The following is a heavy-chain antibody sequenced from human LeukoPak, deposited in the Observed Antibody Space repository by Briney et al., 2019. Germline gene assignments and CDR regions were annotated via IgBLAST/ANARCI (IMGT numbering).Heavy chain of an antibody. CDR3: ASPPYSSG. CDR1: GGSFSGYY. CDR2: ISSSSSYI. V-gene: IGHV3-21*01. D-gene: IGHD6-19*01. Sequence: ETLSLTCAVYGGSFSGYYWSWIRQAPGKGLEWVSSISSSSSYIYYADSVKGRFTISRDNAKNSLYLQMNSLRAEDTAVYYCASPPYSSGWGQGTMVTVSS. J-gene: IGHJ3*01.